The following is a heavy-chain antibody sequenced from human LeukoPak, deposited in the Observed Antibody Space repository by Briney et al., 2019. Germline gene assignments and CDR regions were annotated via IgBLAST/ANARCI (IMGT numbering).Heavy chain of an antibody. J-gene: IGHJ4*02. CDR1: GFTFSSYG. D-gene: IGHD3-22*01. CDR2: ISYDGSNK. Sequence: GRSLRLSCAASGFTFSSYGMHWVRQAPGKGLEWVAVISYDGSNKYYADSVKGRFTISRDNSKNTLYLQMNSLRAEDTAVYYCARAGYYFFELDYWGQGTLVTVSS. V-gene: IGHV3-30*03. CDR3: ARAGYYFFELDY.